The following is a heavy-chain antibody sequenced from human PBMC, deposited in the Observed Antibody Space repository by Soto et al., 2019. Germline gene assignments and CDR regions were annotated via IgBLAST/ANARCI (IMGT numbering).Heavy chain of an antibody. CDR1: GFTFSNYA. Sequence: GGSLRLSCVASGFTFSNYAIHWVRQAPGKGLEWVAVLSYDGTNKYYADSVKGRFTISRDNSKNTLYLQMNSLRAEDTAIYYCARACGSNTTCLSLDDWGQGTLGTVSS. J-gene: IGHJ4*02. CDR2: LSYDGTNK. D-gene: IGHD2-2*01. V-gene: IGHV3-30-3*01. CDR3: ARACGSNTTCLSLDD.